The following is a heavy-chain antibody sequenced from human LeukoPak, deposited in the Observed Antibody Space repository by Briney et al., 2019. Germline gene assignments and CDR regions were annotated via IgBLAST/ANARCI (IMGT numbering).Heavy chain of an antibody. CDR2: IYYSGST. J-gene: IGHJ6*03. V-gene: IGHV4-30-4*08. D-gene: IGHD3-3*01. Sequence: SQTLSLTCTVSGGSISSGDYYWSWIRQPPGKSLEWNGYIYYSGSTYYNPSLKSRVTISVDTSKNQFSLKLSSVTAADTAVHYCAVWSGPLYYYYYYMDVWGKGTTVTVSS. CDR3: AVWSGPLYYYYYYMDV. CDR1: GGSISSGDYY.